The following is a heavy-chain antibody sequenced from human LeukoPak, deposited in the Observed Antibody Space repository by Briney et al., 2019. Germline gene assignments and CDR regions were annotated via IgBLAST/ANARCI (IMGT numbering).Heavy chain of an antibody. J-gene: IGHJ6*03. Sequence: SETLSLTCTVSGGSISSSYYWGWIRQPPGKGLEWIGNKYYRGGTYYNPSLKSRVTISVDTSKNQFSLNLTSVTAADTAVYYCTRGSIAYYYMDVWGKGTTVTISS. CDR2: KYYRGGT. CDR1: GGSISSSYY. D-gene: IGHD3-22*01. V-gene: IGHV4-39*07. CDR3: TRGSIAYYYMDV.